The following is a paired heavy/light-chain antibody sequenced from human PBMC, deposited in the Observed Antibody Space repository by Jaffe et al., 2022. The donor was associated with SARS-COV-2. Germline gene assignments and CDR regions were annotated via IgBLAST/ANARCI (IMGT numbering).Light chain of an antibody. V-gene: IGLV3-1*01. CDR3: QAWDSSTAYVV. Sequence: SYELTQPPSVSVSPGQTASITCSGDKLGDKYACWYQQKPGQSPVLVIYQDSKRPSGIPERFSGSNSGNTATLTISGTQAMDEADYYCQAWDSSTAYVVFGGGTKLTVL. CDR2: QDS. J-gene: IGLJ2*01. CDR1: KLGDKY.
Heavy chain of an antibody. Sequence: QVQLVQSGAEVKKPGASVKVSCKASGYTFTSYAMHWVRQAPGQRLEWMGWINAGNGNTKYSQKFQGRVTITRDTSASTAYMELSSLRSEDTAVYYCARSLYDYVWGSYRPGSDAFDIWGQGTMVTVSS. CDR1: GYTFTSYA. V-gene: IGHV1-3*01. CDR2: INAGNGNT. J-gene: IGHJ3*02. D-gene: IGHD3-16*02. CDR3: ARSLYDYVWGSYRPGSDAFDI.